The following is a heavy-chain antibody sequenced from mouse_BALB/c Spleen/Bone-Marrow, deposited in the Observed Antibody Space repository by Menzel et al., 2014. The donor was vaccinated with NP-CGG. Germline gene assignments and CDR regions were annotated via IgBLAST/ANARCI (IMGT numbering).Heavy chain of an antibody. J-gene: IGHJ4*01. D-gene: IGHD2-1*01. Sequence: EVMLVESGPSVVKPSQTLSLTCSVTGDSIXSGFWNWIRKFPGNKLEYMGYISYSGTTYYNPSLKSRISFTRDTSKNQYYLQLISVTTEDTATYFCARWDFGNHYAMDYWGQGTSVTVSS. CDR1: GDSIXSGF. CDR3: ARWDFGNHYAMDY. V-gene: IGHV3-8*02. CDR2: ISYSGTT.